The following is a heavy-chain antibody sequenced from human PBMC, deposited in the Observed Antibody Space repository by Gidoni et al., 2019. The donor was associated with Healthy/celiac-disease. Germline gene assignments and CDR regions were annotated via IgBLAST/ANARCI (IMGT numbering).Heavy chain of an antibody. Sequence: HVQLVESGGGVVQPGRSLRLSCAASGFTFSSYGMHWVRQAPGKGLEWVAVISYDGSNKYYADSVKGRFTISRDNSKNTRYLQMNSLRAEDTAVYYCAKDRDYYGSGSYYFDYWGQGTLVTVSS. CDR2: ISYDGSNK. V-gene: IGHV3-30*18. CDR3: AKDRDYYGSGSYYFDY. J-gene: IGHJ4*02. D-gene: IGHD3-10*01. CDR1: GFTFSSYG.